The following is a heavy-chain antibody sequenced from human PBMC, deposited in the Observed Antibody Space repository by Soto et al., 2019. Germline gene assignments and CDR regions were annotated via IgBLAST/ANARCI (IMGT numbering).Heavy chain of an antibody. CDR1: GGSISSGGYY. D-gene: IGHD2-2*01. V-gene: IGHV4-31*03. Sequence: SETLSLTCTVSGGSISSGGYYWSWIRQHPGKGLEWIGYIYYSGSTYYNPSLKSRVTISVDTSKNQFSLKLSSVTAADTAVYYCARGPDIVVVPAAMLDYYYYYGMDVWGQGTTVTVSS. CDR2: IYYSGST. J-gene: IGHJ6*02. CDR3: ARGPDIVVVPAAMLDYYYYYGMDV.